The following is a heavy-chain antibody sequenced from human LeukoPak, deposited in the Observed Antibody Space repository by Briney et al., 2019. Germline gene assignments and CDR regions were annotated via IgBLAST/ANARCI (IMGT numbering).Heavy chain of an antibody. CDR2: IRSKDYGGTT. CDR3: SVLLWYGELF. D-gene: IGHD3-10*01. J-gene: IGHJ4*02. CDR1: GFIFGDYA. V-gene: IGHV3-49*04. Sequence: GGSLRLSCTFSGFIFGDYAMSWVRQAPGKGLEWVGFIRSKDYGGTTEYAASVKGRFTISRDDSKSIAYLQMNSLKTEDTAVYYCSVLLWYGELFWGQGTLVTVSS.